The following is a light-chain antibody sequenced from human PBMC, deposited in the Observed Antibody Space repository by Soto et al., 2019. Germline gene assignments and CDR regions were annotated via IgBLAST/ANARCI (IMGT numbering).Light chain of an antibody. J-gene: IGKJ1*01. V-gene: IGKV3-15*01. CDR3: QQYETFSGT. CDR2: DAS. CDR1: QSVKSN. Sequence: EIVMTQSPATLSVSPGERATLSCRASQSVKSNLAWYQQKPGQAPRLLIYDASTRATGIPARFSGSGSGTEFTLTIASLQPDDFATYYCQQYETFSGTFGPGTKVEI.